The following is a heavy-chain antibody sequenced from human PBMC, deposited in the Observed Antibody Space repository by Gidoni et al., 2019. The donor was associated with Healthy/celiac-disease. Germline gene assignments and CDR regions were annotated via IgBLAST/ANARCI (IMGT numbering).Heavy chain of an antibody. D-gene: IGHD3-22*01. CDR3: ARAPDYYDSSGYPDY. J-gene: IGHJ4*02. CDR1: GFTFSSYW. V-gene: IGHV3-74*01. CDR2: INSDGSST. Sequence: EVQLVESGGGLVQPGGSLRLPCAASGFTFSSYWMHWVRQAPGKGLVWVSRINSDGSSTSYADSVKGRFTISRDNAKNTLYLQMNSLRAEDTAVYYCARAPDYYDSSGYPDYWGQGTLVTVSS.